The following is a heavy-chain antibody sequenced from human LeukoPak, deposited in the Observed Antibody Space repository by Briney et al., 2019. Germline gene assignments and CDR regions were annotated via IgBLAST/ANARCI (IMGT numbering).Heavy chain of an antibody. J-gene: IGHJ4*02. CDR3: AREAFYSFDY. D-gene: IGHD1-26*01. Sequence: ASVTVSCKASGYTFTVYYMHWVRQAPGQGLEWMGWINPNSGGTNYAQKFQGRVTMTRDTSISTAYMELSRLRSDDTAVYYCAREAFYSFDYWGQGTLVTVSS. V-gene: IGHV1-2*02. CDR1: GYTFTVYY. CDR2: INPNSGGT.